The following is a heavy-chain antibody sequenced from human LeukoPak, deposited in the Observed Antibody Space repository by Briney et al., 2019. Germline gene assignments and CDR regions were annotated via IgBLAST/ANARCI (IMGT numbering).Heavy chain of an antibody. V-gene: IGHV3-30-3*01. CDR1: GFTFSSYT. J-gene: IGHJ2*01. CDR3: AREDYNDSGWYFDL. CDR2: ISYDGSNK. Sequence: GRSLRLSCAASGFTFSSYTIHWVRQAPGKGLEWVTIISYDGSNKYYADSVKGRFTISRDNAKNTLYLQMNSLRAEDTAVYYCAREDYNDSGWYFDLWGRGTLVTVSS. D-gene: IGHD4-17*01.